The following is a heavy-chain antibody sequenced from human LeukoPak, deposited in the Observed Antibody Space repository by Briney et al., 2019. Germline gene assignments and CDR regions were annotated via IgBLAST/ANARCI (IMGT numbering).Heavy chain of an antibody. J-gene: IGHJ6*03. CDR1: AYSISGYY. CDR3: ARGRRDIVVVPAAIRYYYYMDV. Sequence: SETLSLTCTVSAYSISGYYWSWIRQPPGKGLEWIGEINHSGSTNYNPSLKSRVTISVDTSKNQFSLKLSSVTAADTAVYYCARGRRDIVVVPAAIRYYYYMDVWGKGTTVTVSS. D-gene: IGHD2-2*01. V-gene: IGHV4-34*01. CDR2: INHSGST.